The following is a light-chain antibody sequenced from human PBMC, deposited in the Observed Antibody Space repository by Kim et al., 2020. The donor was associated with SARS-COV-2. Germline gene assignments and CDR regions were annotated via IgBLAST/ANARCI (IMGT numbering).Light chain of an antibody. Sequence: VAPGQTARTSCSADNLGNTYVSWHQQAPGQSPVLVISERSKRPAGISARFFRSNSGNTATLTISGTQTMDEADYYCLAWDSSTHWVFGGGTQLTVL. CDR3: LAWDSSTHWV. CDR1: NLGNTY. CDR2: ERS. J-gene: IGLJ3*02. V-gene: IGLV3-1*01.